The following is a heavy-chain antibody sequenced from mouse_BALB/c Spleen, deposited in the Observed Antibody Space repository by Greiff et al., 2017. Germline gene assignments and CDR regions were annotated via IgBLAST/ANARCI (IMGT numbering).Heavy chain of an antibody. Sequence: EVQLVESGGGLVKPGGSLKLSCAASGFTFSSYTMSWVRQTPEKRLEWVATISSGGGNTYYPDSVKGRFTISRDNAKNNLYLQMSSLRSEDTALYYCAIYYDYDEGFAYWGQGTLVTVSA. CDR3: AIYYDYDEGFAY. J-gene: IGHJ3*01. D-gene: IGHD2-4*01. CDR1: GFTFSSYT. CDR2: ISSGGGNT. V-gene: IGHV5-9*03.